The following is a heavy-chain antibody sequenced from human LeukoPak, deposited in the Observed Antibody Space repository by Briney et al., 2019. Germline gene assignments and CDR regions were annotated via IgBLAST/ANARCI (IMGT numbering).Heavy chain of an antibody. V-gene: IGHV3-7*01. CDR3: ARVGADLKYYYMDV. Sequence: PGGSLRLSCAASGFTFRIYWMTWVRQAPGKGPEWVATRKESESEGYYVDSVKGRFNISRDNAKNSLHLHMNSLRAEDTAVYYCARVGADLKYYYMDVWGKGTTVTVSS. J-gene: IGHJ6*03. CDR2: RKESESEG. CDR1: GFTFRIYW.